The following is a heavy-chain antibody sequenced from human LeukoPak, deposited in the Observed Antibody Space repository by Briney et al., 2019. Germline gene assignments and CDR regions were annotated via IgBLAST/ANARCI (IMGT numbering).Heavy chain of an antibody. J-gene: IGHJ5*02. CDR3: ARDQDGVGATIDL. CDR1: GFTFSPYW. D-gene: IGHD1-26*01. V-gene: IGHV3-74*01. CDR2: INNDGSST. Sequence: GGSLRLSCAASGFTFSPYWMHWVRQAPGEGPVWVSRINNDGSSTWYAESVKGRFTISRDNARNTLSLQMHSLRAEDTALYYCARDQDGVGATIDLWGRGTLVTVSS.